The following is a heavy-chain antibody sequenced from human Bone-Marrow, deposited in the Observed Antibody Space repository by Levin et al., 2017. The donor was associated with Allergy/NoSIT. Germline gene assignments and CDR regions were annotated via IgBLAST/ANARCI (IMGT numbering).Heavy chain of an antibody. J-gene: IGHJ3*02. CDR1: GVSVSDYY. D-gene: IGHD3-16*01. CDR2: ISYTGST. V-gene: IGHV4-59*02. Sequence: PSETLSLTCTVSGVSVSDYYWSWIRQPPGKGLEWIGYISYTGSTNFNPSLKSRVSISVDTSKNQLSLNLNSVTAADTALYFCARDLIPVNFAFDIWGPGTMLTVSS. CDR3: ARDLIPVNFAFDI.